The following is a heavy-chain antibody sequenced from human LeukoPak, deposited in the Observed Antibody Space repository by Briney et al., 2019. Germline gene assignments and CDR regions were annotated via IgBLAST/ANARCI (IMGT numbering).Heavy chain of an antibody. CDR2: IYYSGST. D-gene: IGHD3-16*01. V-gene: IGHV4-59*01. CDR1: GGSISSYY. J-gene: IGHJ4*02. CDR3: ARVHVWGGTYSFDY. Sequence: SETLSLTCTVSGGSISSYYWSWIRQPPGKGLEWIGYIYYSGSTNYNPSLKSRVTISVDTSKNQFSLKLSSMTAADTAVYYCARVHVWGGTYSFDYWGQGTLVTVSS.